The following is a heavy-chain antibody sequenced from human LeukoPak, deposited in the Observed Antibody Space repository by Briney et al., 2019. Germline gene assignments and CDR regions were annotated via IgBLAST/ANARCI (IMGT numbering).Heavy chain of an antibody. J-gene: IGHJ5*02. CDR3: ARVGGRDGWFDP. CDR2: INPNSGGT. CDR1: GYTFTGYY. V-gene: IGHV1-2*02. D-gene: IGHD5-24*01. Sequence: ASVKVSCTASGYTFTGYYMHWVRQAPGQGLEWMGWINPNSGGTNYAQKFQGRVTMTRDTSISTAYMELSRLRSDDTAVYYCARVGGRDGWFDPWGQGTLVTVSS.